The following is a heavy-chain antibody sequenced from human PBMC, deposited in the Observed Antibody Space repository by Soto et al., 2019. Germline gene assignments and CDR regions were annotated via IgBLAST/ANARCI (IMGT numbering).Heavy chain of an antibody. CDR3: ARDNGGIAVGGTGY. V-gene: IGHV1-18*01. CDR1: GYSITSYG. CDR2: ISAYNDNT. Sequence: ASVPVSCTASGYSITSYGISWVRQAPGQGLEWIGWISAYNDNTTYAQKLQGRVTMTTDTSTSTAYLELRSLRSDDTAVYCCARDNGGIAVGGTGYWGQGTLVTVSS. J-gene: IGHJ4*02. D-gene: IGHD6-19*01.